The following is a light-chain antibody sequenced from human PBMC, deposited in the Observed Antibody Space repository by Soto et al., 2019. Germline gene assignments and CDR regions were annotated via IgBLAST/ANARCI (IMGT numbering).Light chain of an antibody. CDR2: ENT. J-gene: IGLJ3*02. CDR1: SSDIGAAYD. CDR3: QSYDSRLGVV. V-gene: IGLV1-40*01. Sequence: QSALTQPPSVSGAPGQRVTISCSGSSSDIGAAYDVHWYQQHPGTAPKLLIHENTNRPSGVPDRFSASKSGTSASLAITGLQAEDEADYYCQSYDSRLGVVFGGGTKLTVL.